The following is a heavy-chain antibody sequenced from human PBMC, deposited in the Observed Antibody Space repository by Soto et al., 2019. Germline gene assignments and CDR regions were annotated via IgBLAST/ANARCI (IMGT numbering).Heavy chain of an antibody. D-gene: IGHD6-13*01. CDR2: ISAYNGNT. CDR3: ARDQYSSSYLVSAY. Sequence: ASVKVSCKASGYTFTSYGISWVRQAPGQGLEWMGWISAYNGNTNYAQKLQGRVTMTTDTSTSTAYMELRSLRSDDTAVYYCARDQYSSSYLVSAYWGQGALVTVSS. CDR1: GYTFTSYG. J-gene: IGHJ4*02. V-gene: IGHV1-18*01.